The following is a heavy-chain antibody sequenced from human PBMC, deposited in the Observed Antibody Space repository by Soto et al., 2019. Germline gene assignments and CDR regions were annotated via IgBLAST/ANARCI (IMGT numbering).Heavy chain of an antibody. V-gene: IGHV4-34*01. CDR2: INHSGST. Sequence: QVQLQQWGAGLLKPSETLSLTCAVYGGSFSGYYWSWIRQPPGKGLEWIGEINHSGSTNYNPSLISRVTISVDTSKNQFSLKLSGVTAADTAVYYCSRGKRRSGSQAPTYWYFYLWGLGTLVSFSS. J-gene: IGHJ2*01. D-gene: IGHD3-22*01. CDR3: SRGKRRSGSQAPTYWYFYL. CDR1: GGSFSGYY.